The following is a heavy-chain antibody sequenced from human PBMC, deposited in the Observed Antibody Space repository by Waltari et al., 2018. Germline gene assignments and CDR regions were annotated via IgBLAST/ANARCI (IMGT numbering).Heavy chain of an antibody. CDR2: IIPILGIA. Sequence: QVQLVQSGAEVKKPGSSVKVSCKASGGTFSSYAISWVRQAPGQGLEWMGGIIPILGIANYAQKFQGRVTITADKSTSTAYMELSSLRSEDTAVYYCARVVVGPPYYYYYYMDVWGKGTTVTVSS. D-gene: IGHD2-15*01. CDR1: GGTFSSYA. V-gene: IGHV1-69*10. J-gene: IGHJ6*03. CDR3: ARVVVGPPYYYYYYMDV.